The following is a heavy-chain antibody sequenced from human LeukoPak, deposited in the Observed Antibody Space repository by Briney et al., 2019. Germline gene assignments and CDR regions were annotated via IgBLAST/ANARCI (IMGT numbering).Heavy chain of an antibody. V-gene: IGHV3-21*01. Sequence: PGRSLRLSCAASGFTFSSYSMNWVRQAPGKGLEWVSSISSSSSYIYYADSVKGRFTISRDNAKNSLYLQMNSLRAEDTAVYYCARDLGDSGRDYWGQGTLVTVSS. CDR3: ARDLGDSGRDY. D-gene: IGHD1-26*01. CDR2: ISSSSSYI. J-gene: IGHJ4*02. CDR1: GFTFSSYS.